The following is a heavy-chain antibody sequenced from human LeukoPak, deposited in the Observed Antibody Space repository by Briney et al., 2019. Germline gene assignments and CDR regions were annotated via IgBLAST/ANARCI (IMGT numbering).Heavy chain of an antibody. CDR3: AKGIRGSLYDYYFDY. Sequence: GGSLRLSCAASGFTVSSNYMSWVRQAPGKGLEWVSLIYSGGSTYYADSVKGRFTISRDNSKNTLYLQMNSLRAEDTAVYYCAKGIRGSLYDYYFDYWGQGTLVTVSS. V-gene: IGHV3-53*01. CDR1: GFTVSSNY. CDR2: IYSGGST. D-gene: IGHD3-10*01. J-gene: IGHJ4*02.